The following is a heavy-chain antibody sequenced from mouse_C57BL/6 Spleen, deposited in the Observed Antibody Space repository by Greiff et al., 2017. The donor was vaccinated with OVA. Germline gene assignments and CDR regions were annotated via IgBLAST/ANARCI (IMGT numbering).Heavy chain of an antibody. V-gene: IGHV1-69*01. CDR1: GYTFTSYW. CDR2: IDPSDSYT. Sequence: QVQLQQPGAELVMPGASVKLSCKASGYTFTSYWMHWVKQRPGQGLEWIGEIDPSDSYTNYNQKFKGKSTLTVDKPSSTAYMHLSSLTTEDTAVYYGARGDYYGSSLHYYAMDYWGQGTSVTVSS. D-gene: IGHD1-1*01. CDR3: ARGDYYGSSLHYYAMDY. J-gene: IGHJ4*01.